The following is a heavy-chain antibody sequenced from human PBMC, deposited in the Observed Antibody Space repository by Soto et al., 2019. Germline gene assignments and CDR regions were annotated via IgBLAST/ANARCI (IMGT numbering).Heavy chain of an antibody. V-gene: IGHV1-58*01. J-gene: IGHJ6*02. D-gene: IGHD2-21*01. CDR2: IVVGSGNT. Sequence: ASVKVSCKASGFTFTSSAVQWVRQARGQRLEWIGWIVVGSGNTNYAQKFQERVTITRDMSTSTAYMELSSLRSEDTAVYYCAADIQSHPYYGMDVWGQGTTVTVSS. CDR1: GFTFTSSA. CDR3: AADIQSHPYYGMDV.